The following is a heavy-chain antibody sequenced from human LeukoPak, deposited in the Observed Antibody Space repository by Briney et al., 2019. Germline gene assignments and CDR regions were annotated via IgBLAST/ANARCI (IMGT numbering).Heavy chain of an antibody. CDR2: IYYSGST. V-gene: IGHV4-30-4*08. Sequence: SETLSLTCTVSGGSITSGDYYWSWIRQPPGKGLEWIGYIYYSGSTYYNPSLKTRVTISVDTSKNQFSLQLYSVTAADTAVYYCARVGGEAGISPYDCWGQGTLVTVSS. D-gene: IGHD6-13*01. CDR3: ARVGGEAGISPYDC. J-gene: IGHJ4*02. CDR1: GGSITSGDYY.